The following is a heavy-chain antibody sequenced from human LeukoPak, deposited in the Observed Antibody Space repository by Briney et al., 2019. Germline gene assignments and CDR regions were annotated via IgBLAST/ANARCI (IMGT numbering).Heavy chain of an antibody. V-gene: IGHV3-21*01. CDR2: ISSSSSYI. J-gene: IGHJ1*01. D-gene: IGHD6-25*01. CDR3: AKDTTSYTSGWYFEN. Sequence: PGGSLRLSCAASGFTFSSYCMNWVRQAPGKGLEWVSSISSSSSYIYYADSVKGRFTISRDNAKNTLDLQMDSLRADDTAVYYCAKDTTSYTSGWYFENWGHGALVTVSS. CDR1: GFTFSSYC.